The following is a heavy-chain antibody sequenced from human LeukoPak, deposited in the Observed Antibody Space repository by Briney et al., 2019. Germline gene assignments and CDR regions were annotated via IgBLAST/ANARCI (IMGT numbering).Heavy chain of an antibody. CDR3: ATCVLLWFGDCY. V-gene: IGHV1-24*01. CDR2: FDPEDGET. D-gene: IGHD3-10*01. Sequence: GASVKVSCKVSGYTLTELSIHWVRQAPGKGLEWMGGFDPEDGETIYAQKFQGRVTMTEDTSTDTAYMELSSLRSEDTAVYYCATCVLLWFGDCYWGQGTLVTVSS. J-gene: IGHJ4*02. CDR1: GYTLTELS.